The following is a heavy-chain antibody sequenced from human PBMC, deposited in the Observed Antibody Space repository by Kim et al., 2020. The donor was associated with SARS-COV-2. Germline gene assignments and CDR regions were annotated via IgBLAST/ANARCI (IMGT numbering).Heavy chain of an antibody. J-gene: IGHJ6*02. CDR2: IYYSGST. V-gene: IGHV4-59*01. D-gene: IGHD3-10*01. CDR3: ARDRGRSSPKGSYYYYGMDV. Sequence: SETLSLTCTVSGGSISSYYWSWIRQPPGKGLEWIGYIYYSGSTNYNPSLKSRVTISVDTSKNQFSLKLSSVTAADTAVYYCARDRGRSSPKGSYYYYGMDVWGQGTTVTVSS. CDR1: GGSISSYY.